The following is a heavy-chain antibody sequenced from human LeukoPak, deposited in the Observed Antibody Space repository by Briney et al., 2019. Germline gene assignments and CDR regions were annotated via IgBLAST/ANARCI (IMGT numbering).Heavy chain of an antibody. J-gene: IGHJ4*02. D-gene: IGHD2-21*01. V-gene: IGHV3-53*01. CDR1: QFTFTSYW. CDR3: ASGDGYLQPY. CDR2: IHYDGKI. Sequence: PGGSLRLSCAASQFTFTSYWMSWVRQAPGKGLEWVSIIHYDGKIRYAGSVGGRFTIYRDDSENTLFLQMNSLRVDDTAVYFCASGDGYLQPYWGQGTLVTVSS.